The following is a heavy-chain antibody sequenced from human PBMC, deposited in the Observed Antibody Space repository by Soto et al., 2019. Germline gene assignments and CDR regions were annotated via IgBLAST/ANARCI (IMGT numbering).Heavy chain of an antibody. CDR2: ISSSSRTI. V-gene: IGHV3-48*04. J-gene: IGHJ3*02. CDR1: GFTFSSYS. D-gene: IGHD3-16*02. CDR3: ARGGLSMITFGGVIVLPGDAFDI. Sequence: GGSLRLSCAASGFTFSSYSMNWVRQAPGKGLEWVSYISSSSRTIYYADSVKGRFTISRDNAKNSLYLQMNSLRAEDTAVYYCARGGLSMITFGGVIVLPGDAFDIWGQGTMVTVS.